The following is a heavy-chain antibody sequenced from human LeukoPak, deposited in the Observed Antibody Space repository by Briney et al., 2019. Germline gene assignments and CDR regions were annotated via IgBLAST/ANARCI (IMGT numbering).Heavy chain of an antibody. CDR3: ARLIAVAGTFDY. CDR1: GFTFSSYS. D-gene: IGHD6-19*01. J-gene: IGHJ4*02. CDR2: ISSSSSYI. V-gene: IGHV3-21*01. Sequence: NPGGSLRLSCAASGFTFSSYSMNWVRQAPGKGLEWVSSISSSSSYIYYADSVKGRFTISRDNAKNSLYLQMNSLRAEDTAVYYCARLIAVAGTFDYWGQGTLVTVSS.